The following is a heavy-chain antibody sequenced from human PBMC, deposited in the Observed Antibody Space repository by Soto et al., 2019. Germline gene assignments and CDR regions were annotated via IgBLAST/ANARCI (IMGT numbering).Heavy chain of an antibody. Sequence: GGSLRLSCAGSGFTFIDAWMSWVRQAPGKGLEWVGRIKNKKDGETIDYAAPVKGRFTVSRDDSKNTAYLQMNSLKTDDTAVYYCNAGLGFTDHDYWGQGTKVTVSS. CDR2: IKNKKDGETI. CDR1: GFTFIDAW. J-gene: IGHJ4*02. D-gene: IGHD1-26*01. V-gene: IGHV3-15*01. CDR3: NAGLGFTDHDY.